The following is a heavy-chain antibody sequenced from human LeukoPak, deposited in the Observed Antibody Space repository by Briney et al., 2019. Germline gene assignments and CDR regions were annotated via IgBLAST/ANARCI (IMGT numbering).Heavy chain of an antibody. D-gene: IGHD1-26*01. Sequence: GGSLRLSCAVSGFNVSSSYMSWVRQAPGKGLEWVSVIYREEKAYYADSVKGRFTISRDSSKNTLYLQMNSLRAEDTAIYYCARDSITGATLAYWGQGTLVTVSS. J-gene: IGHJ4*02. CDR2: IYREEKA. V-gene: IGHV3-53*01. CDR3: ARDSITGATLAY. CDR1: GFNVSSSY.